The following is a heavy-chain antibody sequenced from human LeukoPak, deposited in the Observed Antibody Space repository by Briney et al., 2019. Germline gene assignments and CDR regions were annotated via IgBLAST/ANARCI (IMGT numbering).Heavy chain of an antibody. V-gene: IGHV4-59*12. CDR2: FYYSGAT. D-gene: IGHD1-26*01. CDR3: ARASPWDPFDF. CDR1: GGSISSYY. J-gene: IGHJ4*02. Sequence: SETLSLTCTVSGGSISSYYWSWIRQAPKKGLEFIGYFYYSGATTYNPSLKSRVAISLDTSKSQFSLKLSSVTAADTAVYYCARASPWDPFDFWGQGTLVTVTS.